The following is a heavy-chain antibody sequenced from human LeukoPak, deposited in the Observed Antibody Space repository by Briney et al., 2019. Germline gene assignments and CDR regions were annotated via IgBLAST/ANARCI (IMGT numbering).Heavy chain of an antibody. CDR3: ARDRSVRGVIPRD. CDR2: ISAYNGDT. J-gene: IGHJ4*02. Sequence: ASVKVSCKASGYTFTGYYMHWVRQAPGQGLEWMGWISAYNGDTNYAQKLQGRVTMTTDTSTSTAYMELRSLRSDDTAVYYCARDRSVRGVIPRDWGQGTLVTVSS. V-gene: IGHV1-18*04. D-gene: IGHD3-10*01. CDR1: GYTFTGYY.